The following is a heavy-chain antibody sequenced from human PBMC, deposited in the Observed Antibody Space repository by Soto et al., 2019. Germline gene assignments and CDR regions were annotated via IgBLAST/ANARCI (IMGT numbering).Heavy chain of an antibody. D-gene: IGHD6-19*01. CDR3: ATTDNLAVAGGF. CDR1: GFTFSTYW. J-gene: IGHJ4*02. V-gene: IGHV3-7*01. CDR2: INPDGSEI. Sequence: EVQLVESGGGLVQPGGSLRLSCEASGFTFSTYWMSWVRQAPGKGLEWVAKINPDGSEIYHVDSVKGRFTISRDNTKNALYLQMNSLRTDDTAVYYCATTDNLAVAGGFWGQGSLVTVSS.